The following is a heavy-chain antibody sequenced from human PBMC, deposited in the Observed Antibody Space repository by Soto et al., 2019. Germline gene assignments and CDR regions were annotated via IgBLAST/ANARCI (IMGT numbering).Heavy chain of an antibody. J-gene: IGHJ4*02. V-gene: IGHV3-74*01. CDR1: GFTFGNYW. CDR3: ATAEVDY. Sequence: PGGSLRLSCAASGFTFGNYWMHWVRQAPGRGLEWVSRMNSDGSTTNYADSVKGRFTVSRDNAKNTLYLQMNSLRAEDTAVYYCATAEVDYWGPGTLVTVSS. CDR2: MNSDGSTT.